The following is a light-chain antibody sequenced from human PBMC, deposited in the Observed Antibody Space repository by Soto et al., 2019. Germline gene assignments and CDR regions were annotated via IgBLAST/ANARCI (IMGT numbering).Light chain of an antibody. CDR3: CSYADTYVE. J-gene: IGLJ2*01. CDR1: SNYIGPYNY. CDR2: DVD. V-gene: IGLV2-11*01. Sequence: QSVLTQPRSVSGSPGQSVAISCTGISNYIGPYNYVSWYQQHPGKAPKLIIYDVDKRPSGVPYRFSGSKSGDTASLTISGLQPDDDDDYYCCSYADTYVELGGGTKLTVL.